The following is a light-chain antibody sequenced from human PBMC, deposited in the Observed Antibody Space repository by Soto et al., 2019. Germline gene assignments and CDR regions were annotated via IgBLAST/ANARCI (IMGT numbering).Light chain of an antibody. CDR1: QSVSSN. CDR3: QQYNNWPPGT. CDR2: GAS. V-gene: IGKV3-15*01. Sequence: EIVMTQSPATLSVSPGERATLSCRASQSVSSNLAWYQQKPGQAPRLLIYGASTRATGIPARFSGSGSGTELTLNISSLQSEDFAVYYCQQYNNWPPGTFGQGTKVEIK. J-gene: IGKJ1*01.